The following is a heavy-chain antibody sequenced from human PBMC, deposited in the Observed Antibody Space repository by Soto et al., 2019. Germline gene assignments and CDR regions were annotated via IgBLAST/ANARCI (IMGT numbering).Heavy chain of an antibody. CDR3: ARHYCGGGGCYYFDY. V-gene: IGHV4-59*08. CDR2: IYYSGST. Sequence: QVQLQESGPGLVKSLETLSLTCTVSGGSISSYYWSWIRQPPGTGLEWIGYIYYSGSTNYNPSLKSRVTISVDTSKNQFSLKLTPVTAADTAVYYCARHYCGGGGCYYFDYWGQGTLVTVSS. CDR1: GGSISSYY. D-gene: IGHD2-15*01. J-gene: IGHJ4*02.